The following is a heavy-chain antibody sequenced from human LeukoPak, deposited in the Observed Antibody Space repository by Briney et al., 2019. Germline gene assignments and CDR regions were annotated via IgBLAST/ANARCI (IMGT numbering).Heavy chain of an antibody. V-gene: IGHV3-21*01. CDR3: ARVGGSGWYSRNWFDP. J-gene: IGHJ5*02. CDR1: GFTFSTYN. CDR2: ITTSSAYI. Sequence: GGSLRLSCAASGFTFSTYNMNWVRQAPGKGLEWVSAITTSSAYIYYADSVRGRFTISRDNAKNSLYLQMNSLRAEDTAVYYCARVGGSGWYSRNWFDPWGQGTLVTVSS. D-gene: IGHD6-19*01.